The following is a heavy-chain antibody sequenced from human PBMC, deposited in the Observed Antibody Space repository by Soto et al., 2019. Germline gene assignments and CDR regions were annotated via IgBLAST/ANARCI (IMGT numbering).Heavy chain of an antibody. J-gene: IGHJ3*02. V-gene: IGHV4-59*01. D-gene: IGHD4-17*01. CDR2: IYYSGST. Sequence: PSETLSLTCTVSGGSISSYYWSWIRQPPGKGLEWIGYIYYSGSTNYNPSLKSRVPISVDTSKNQFSLKLSSVTAADTAVFYFASWTTVTTEGFDAFDIWGQGTRVTVSS. CDR1: GGSISSYY. CDR3: ASWTTVTTEGFDAFDI.